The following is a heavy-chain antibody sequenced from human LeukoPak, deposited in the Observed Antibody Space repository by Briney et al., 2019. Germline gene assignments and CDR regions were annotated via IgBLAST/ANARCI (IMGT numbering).Heavy chain of an antibody. V-gene: IGHV4-61*02. J-gene: IGHJ3*02. CDR3: AREGAEGDWHI. Sequence: SQTLSLTCTVSGGSISSGSYYWSWIRQPAGKGLEWIGRIYTSGSTNYNPSLKSRVTISVDTSKNQFSLKLSSVTAADTAVYYCAREGAEGDWHIWGQGTMVTVSS. CDR2: IYTSGST. CDR1: GGSISSGSYY. D-gene: IGHD3-16*01.